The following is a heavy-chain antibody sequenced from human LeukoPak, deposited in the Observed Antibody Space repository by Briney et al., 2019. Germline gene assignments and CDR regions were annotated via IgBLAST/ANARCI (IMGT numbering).Heavy chain of an antibody. CDR1: GDSVSSKSSA. Sequence: SQTLSLTYAISGDSVSSKSSAWNWIRQSPSRGLEWLGRTYYRSKWNNHYAVSVKSRITINADTSKNQFSLQLNSVTPEDTAVYYCARNSADLDYWGRGILVTVSS. V-gene: IGHV6-1*01. J-gene: IGHJ4*02. D-gene: IGHD1-26*01. CDR2: TYYRSKWNN. CDR3: ARNSADLDY.